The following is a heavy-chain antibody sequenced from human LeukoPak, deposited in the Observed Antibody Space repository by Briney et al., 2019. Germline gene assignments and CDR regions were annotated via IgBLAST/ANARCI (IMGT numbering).Heavy chain of an antibody. CDR1: GYTFTGYY. CDR3: ASGNNYDSSAYFYSDY. CDR2: INPNSGGT. Sequence: ASVKVSCKASGYTFTGYYMYWVRQAPREGLEWMGWINPNSGGTKYAQNFQDRVTMTRDTSISTAYMELSRLRSDDTAVYYCASGNNYDSSAYFYSDYWGQGTLVTVSS. V-gene: IGHV1-2*02. J-gene: IGHJ4*02. D-gene: IGHD3-22*01.